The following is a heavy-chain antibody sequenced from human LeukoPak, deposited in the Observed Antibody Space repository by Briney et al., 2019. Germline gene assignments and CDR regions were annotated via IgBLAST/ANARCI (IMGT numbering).Heavy chain of an antibody. CDR3: ARVDSSSWYGGY. Sequence: SETLSLTCTVSGGSISSSSYYWGWIRQPPGKGLEWIGSIYYSGSTYYNPSLKSRVTISVDTSKNQFSLKLSSVTAAGTAVYYCARVDSSSWYGGYWGQGTLVTVSS. J-gene: IGHJ4*02. V-gene: IGHV4-39*07. CDR1: GGSISSSSYY. CDR2: IYYSGST. D-gene: IGHD6-13*01.